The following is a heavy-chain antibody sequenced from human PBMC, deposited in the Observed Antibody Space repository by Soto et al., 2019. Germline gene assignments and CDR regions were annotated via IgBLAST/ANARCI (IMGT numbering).Heavy chain of an antibody. V-gene: IGHV1-69*01. CDR1: GRSFSTSD. D-gene: IGHD3-22*01. J-gene: IGHJ3*02. Sequence: VQLVQCGAQVNKPGSSVKVSCVASGRSFSTSDFSWLRQVPGQGLEWMGGIIPIFGAANHAQNFQGRATISADESTETVYMELSNLRSDDTAMYYCARDPRSGWTHDALDIWGPGTMIIVSS. CDR2: IIPIFGAA. CDR3: ARDPRSGWTHDALDI.